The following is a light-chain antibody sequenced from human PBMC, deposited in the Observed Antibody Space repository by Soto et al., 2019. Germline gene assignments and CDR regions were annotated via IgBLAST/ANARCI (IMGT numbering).Light chain of an antibody. Sequence: EIVIMQFPVTLPPSPGERATXSCRASQSVSSNLAWYQQRPGEAGRLVICAGSRTAAGITGGFSGSGSGTEFALTISSLQSEDFAIYYCQQLGKGPVAFGQGTRLEI. CDR3: QQLGKGPVA. CDR2: AGS. CDR1: QSVSSN. J-gene: IGKJ5*01. V-gene: IGKV3-15*01.